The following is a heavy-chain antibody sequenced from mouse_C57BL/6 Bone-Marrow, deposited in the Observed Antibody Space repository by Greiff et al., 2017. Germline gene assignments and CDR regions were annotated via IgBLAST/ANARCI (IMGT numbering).Heavy chain of an antibody. CDR2: INPSTGGT. V-gene: IGHV1-42*01. D-gene: IGHD3-2*02. Sequence: EVQLQQSGPELVKPGASVKISCKASGYSFTGYYMNWVKQSPEKSLEWIGEINPSTGGTTYNQKFKAKATLTVDKSSSTAYMQLKSLTSEDSAVYYCARRQLRLLFAYWGQGTLVTVSA. CDR1: GYSFTGYY. J-gene: IGHJ3*01. CDR3: ARRQLRLLFAY.